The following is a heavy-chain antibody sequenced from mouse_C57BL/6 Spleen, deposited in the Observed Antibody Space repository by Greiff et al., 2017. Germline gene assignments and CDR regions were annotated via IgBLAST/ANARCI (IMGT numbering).Heavy chain of an antibody. CDR3: ARQHYYGSSAY. CDR1: GFTFSSYG. J-gene: IGHJ2*01. D-gene: IGHD1-1*01. V-gene: IGHV5-6*01. Sequence: DVQLVESGGDLVKPGGSLKLSCAASGFTFSSYGMSWVRQTPDKRLEWVATISSGGSYTYYPDSVKGRFTISRDNAKNTLYLQMSSLKSEDTAMYYCARQHYYGSSAYWGQGTTLTVSS. CDR2: ISSGGSYT.